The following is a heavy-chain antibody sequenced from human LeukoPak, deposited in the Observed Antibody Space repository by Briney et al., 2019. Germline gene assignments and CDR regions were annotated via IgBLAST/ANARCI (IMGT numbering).Heavy chain of an antibody. D-gene: IGHD5-24*01. CDR2: IYTSGRT. Sequence: SQTLSLTCTVSGGSISSGSYYWSWIRQPAGKGLEWIGRIYTSGRTNYNPSLKSRVTISVDKSKKQFSLKLDSVTAADTAVYYCARGTEADGTFMFDFWGQGTLVTVSS. CDR3: ARGTEADGTFMFDF. V-gene: IGHV4-61*02. CDR1: GGSISSGSYY. J-gene: IGHJ4*02.